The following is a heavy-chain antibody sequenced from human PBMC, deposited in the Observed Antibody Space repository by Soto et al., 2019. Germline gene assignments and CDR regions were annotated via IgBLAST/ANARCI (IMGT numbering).Heavy chain of an antibody. Sequence: QVQLQESGPGLVKPSETLSLTCTVSGGSISSYYWSWIRQPPGKGLEWIGYIYYSGSTNYNPSLNSRVTISVDTSKNQCSLKLSSVTAADTAVYYCATYSSSSRGAFDIWGQGTMVTVSS. CDR1: GGSISSYY. D-gene: IGHD6-6*01. V-gene: IGHV4-59*01. CDR3: ATYSSSSRGAFDI. CDR2: IYYSGST. J-gene: IGHJ3*02.